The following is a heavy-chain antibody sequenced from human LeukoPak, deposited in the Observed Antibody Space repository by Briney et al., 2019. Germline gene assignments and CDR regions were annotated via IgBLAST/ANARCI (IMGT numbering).Heavy chain of an antibody. D-gene: IGHD2-15*01. CDR2: INPNSGGT. J-gene: IGHJ5*02. CDR3: ASKGAAVVAARSHWWFDP. V-gene: IGHV1-2*02. CDR1: GYTFTDYY. Sequence: ASVKVSCKASGYTFTDYYMHWVRQAPGQGLEWMGWINPNSGGTNYAQKFQGRVTMTEDTSTDTAYMELSSLRSEDTAVYYCASKGAAVVAARSHWWFDPWGQGTLVTVSS.